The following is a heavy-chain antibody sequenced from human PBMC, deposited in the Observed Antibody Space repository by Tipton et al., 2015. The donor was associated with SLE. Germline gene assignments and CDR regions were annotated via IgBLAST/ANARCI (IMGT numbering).Heavy chain of an antibody. V-gene: IGHV4-38-2*01. CDR1: GFTFSSYE. CDR3: ATGHFDF. Sequence: LRLSCAASGFTFSSYEMNWVRQAPGKGLEWVATMHHNGSTYYNPSLRSRVAVSMDTSRNQFSLRLKSVTAADTAVYYCATGHFDFWGQGRLVTVSS. D-gene: IGHD1-1*01. J-gene: IGHJ5*01. CDR2: MHHNGST.